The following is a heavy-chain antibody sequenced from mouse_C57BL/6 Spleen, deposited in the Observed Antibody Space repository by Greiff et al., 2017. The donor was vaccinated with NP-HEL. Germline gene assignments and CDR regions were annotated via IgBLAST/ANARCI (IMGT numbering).Heavy chain of an antibody. CDR1: GFTFSDYY. J-gene: IGHJ4*01. CDR2: ISNGGGST. D-gene: IGHD2-1*01. V-gene: IGHV5-12*01. CDR3: ARRFYYGNYGAMDY. Sequence: EVKVVESGGGLVQPGGSLKLSCAASGFTFSDYYMYWVRQTPEKRLEWVAYISNGGGSTYYPDTVKGRFTISRDNAKNTLYLQMSRLKSEDTAMYYCARRFYYGNYGAMDYWGQGTSVTVSS.